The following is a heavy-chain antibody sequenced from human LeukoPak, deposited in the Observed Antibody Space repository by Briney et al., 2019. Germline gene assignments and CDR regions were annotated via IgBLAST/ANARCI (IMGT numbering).Heavy chain of an antibody. CDR3: AKDLTWIPPVLVTFDL. J-gene: IGHJ4*02. CDR1: GFDFWNYA. Sequence: PGGSLRLSCAASGFDFWNYAMSWVRQAPGKGLQWVSSISGSGDITHYAGSVKGRFTISRDNSKNTVFLQMNSLRAEDTAVYYCAKDLTWIPPVLVTFDLRGQGTLVTVSS. V-gene: IGHV3-23*01. CDR2: ISGSGDIT. D-gene: IGHD2-8*02.